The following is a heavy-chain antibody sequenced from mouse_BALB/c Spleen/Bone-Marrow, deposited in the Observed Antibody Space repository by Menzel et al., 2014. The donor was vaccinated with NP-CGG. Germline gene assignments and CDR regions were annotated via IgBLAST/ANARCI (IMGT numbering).Heavy chain of an antibody. CDR3: VRDDPGRLDY. CDR2: IRNKANGYTT. CDR1: GFTFTDYY. J-gene: IGHJ4*01. V-gene: IGHV7-3*02. Sequence: EVKLVESGGGLVQPGGSLRLSCATSGFTFTDYYMSWVRQPPGKALEWLGFIRNKANGYTTEYSASVKGRFTISRDNSQSILYLQMNTLRPEDSAAYYCVRDDPGRLDYWGQGTSVTVSS.